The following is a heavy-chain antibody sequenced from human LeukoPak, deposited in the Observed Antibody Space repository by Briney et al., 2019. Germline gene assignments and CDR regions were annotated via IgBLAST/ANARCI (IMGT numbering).Heavy chain of an antibody. CDR2: INHSGST. J-gene: IGHJ5*02. CDR3: ASVDSRANWFDP. Sequence: SETLSLTCAVYGGSFSGYYWSWIRQPPGKGLEWIGEINHSGSTNYNPSLKSRVTISVDTSKNQFSLKLSSVTAADTAVYYCASVDSRANWFDPWGQGTLVTVSS. CDR1: GGSFSGYY. V-gene: IGHV4-34*01. D-gene: IGHD6-13*01.